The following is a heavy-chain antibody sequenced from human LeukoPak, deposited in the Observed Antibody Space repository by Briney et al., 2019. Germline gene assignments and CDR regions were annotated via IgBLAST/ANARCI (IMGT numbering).Heavy chain of an antibody. V-gene: IGHV4-30-4*01. Sequence: PSETLSLTCTVSGGSISSGDYYWSWIRQPPGKGLEWIGYIYYSGSTYYNPSLKSRVTISVDTSKNQFSLKLSSVTAADTAVYYCARARGSGSLDFDYWGQGTLVTVSS. D-gene: IGHD3-10*01. J-gene: IGHJ4*02. CDR3: ARARGSGSLDFDY. CDR1: GGSISSGDYY. CDR2: IYYSGST.